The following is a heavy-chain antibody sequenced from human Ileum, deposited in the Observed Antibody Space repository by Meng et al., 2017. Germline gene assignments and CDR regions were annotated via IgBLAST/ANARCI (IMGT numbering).Heavy chain of an antibody. V-gene: IGHV4-61*08. CDR2: AST. J-gene: IGHJ4*02. D-gene: IGHD7-27*01. CDR1: CGSVSSSGYQ. Sequence: VQRQGAGPGLVRPAGTPPIICAVSCGSVSSSGYQWGWIRQPPGKGLEWIGYASTNYNPSLKSRVTISVDTSKNQFSLKLTSVTAADTAVYYCARDHWGSLDYWGQGVLVTVSS. CDR3: ARDHWGSLDY.